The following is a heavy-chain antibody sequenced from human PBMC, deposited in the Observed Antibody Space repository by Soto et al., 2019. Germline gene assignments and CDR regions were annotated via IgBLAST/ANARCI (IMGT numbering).Heavy chain of an antibody. CDR2: IYYSGST. CDR3: ARGEYSYDYYYGMDV. J-gene: IGHJ6*02. CDR1: GGSISSYY. D-gene: IGHD5-18*01. V-gene: IGHV4-59*01. Sequence: SETLSLTCTVSGGSISSYYWSWIRQPPGKGLEWIGYIYYSGSTNYNPSLKSRVTISVDTSKNQFSLKLSSVTAADTAVYYCARGEYSYDYYYGMDVWGQGTTVTVSS.